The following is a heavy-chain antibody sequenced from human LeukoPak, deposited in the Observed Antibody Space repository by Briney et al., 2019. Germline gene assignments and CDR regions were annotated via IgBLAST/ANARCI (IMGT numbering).Heavy chain of an antibody. Sequence: SETLSLTCTVSGGSISSYYWTWIRQPAGKGLEWIGRIYTTGSTNYNPSLNSRVTMSVDTSKNQFSLKLSSVTAADTAVYYCARDWSGWDLFDYWGQGTLVTVSS. CDR2: IYTTGST. V-gene: IGHV4-4*07. J-gene: IGHJ4*02. D-gene: IGHD3-3*01. CDR3: ARDWSGWDLFDY. CDR1: GGSISSYY.